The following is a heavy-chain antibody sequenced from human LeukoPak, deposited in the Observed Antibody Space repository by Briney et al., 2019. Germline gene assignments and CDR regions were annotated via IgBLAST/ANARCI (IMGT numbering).Heavy chain of an antibody. D-gene: IGHD2-2*02. CDR3: PRDPPIGPYTAFDL. CDR2: SRNKANSYTT. V-gene: IGHV3-72*01. Sequence: GGSLRLSCAASELTLSDHYMDWVRQAPGKGLEWIGRSRNKANSYTTEYAASVKGRFTVSRDDSKNSLYLQMNSLITEDTAMYYCPRDPPIGPYTAFDLWGQGTMVPFSS. CDR1: ELTLSDHY. J-gene: IGHJ3*01.